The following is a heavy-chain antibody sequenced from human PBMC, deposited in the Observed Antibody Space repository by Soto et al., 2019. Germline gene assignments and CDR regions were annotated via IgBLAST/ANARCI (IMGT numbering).Heavy chain of an antibody. Sequence: PSETLSLTCTVSSGSISSSSYFWAWIRQPPGKGLEWIGNIYYSGSTYYNPSLKSRVTISVDTSKNQFSLKLSSVTAADTAVYYCARVLRDYPFYYYYMDVWGKGTMVTVSS. CDR1: SGSISSSSYF. V-gene: IGHV4-39*01. CDR3: ARVLRDYPFYYYYMDV. D-gene: IGHD3-10*01. J-gene: IGHJ6*03. CDR2: IYYSGST.